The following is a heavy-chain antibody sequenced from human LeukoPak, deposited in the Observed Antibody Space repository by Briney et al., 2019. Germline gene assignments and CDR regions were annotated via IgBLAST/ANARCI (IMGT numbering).Heavy chain of an antibody. CDR3: ARESREYDILTGYSATYSFDY. CDR1: GGSISNYY. V-gene: IGHV4-4*07. J-gene: IGHJ4*02. CDR2: IYTSGST. D-gene: IGHD3-9*01. Sequence: SETLSLTCTVSGGSISNYYWSWIRQPAGKGLEWIGRIYTSGSTNYNPSLKSRVTMSVDTSKNQLSLKLSSVTAADTAVYYCARESREYDILTGYSATYSFDYWGQGTLVTVSS.